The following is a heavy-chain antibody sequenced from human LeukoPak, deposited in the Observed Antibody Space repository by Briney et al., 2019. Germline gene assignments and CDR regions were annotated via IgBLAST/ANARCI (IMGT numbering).Heavy chain of an antibody. V-gene: IGHV1-46*01. CDR3: ARESVYCGGDCYSDY. Sequence: INPSGGNTRSAQKFQSRVTLTSDTSTSTVYMELSSLRSEDTAVYYCARESVYCGGDCYSDYWGQGTLVTVSS. J-gene: IGHJ4*02. CDR2: INPSGGNT. D-gene: IGHD2-21*02.